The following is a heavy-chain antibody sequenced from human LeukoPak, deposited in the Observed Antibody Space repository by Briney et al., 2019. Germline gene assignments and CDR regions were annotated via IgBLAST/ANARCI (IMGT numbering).Heavy chain of an antibody. D-gene: IGHD4-17*01. J-gene: IGHJ4*01. CDR2: IWYDGSNK. V-gene: IGHV3-33*01. CDR3: ARDDYGTTDY. Sequence: GGSLRLSRAVSGVTFSSYGMHWVRQAPGKGLDWVAVIWYDGSNKYYADSVKGRFTISGYNSKNTLYPQMTRLRAEDRAVYYCARDDYGTTDYWGQRTLVTVSS. CDR1: GVTFSSYG.